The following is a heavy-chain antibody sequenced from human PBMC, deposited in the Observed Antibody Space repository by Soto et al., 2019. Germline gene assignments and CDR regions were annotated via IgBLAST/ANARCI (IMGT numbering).Heavy chain of an antibody. D-gene: IGHD3-22*01. Sequence: SQTLSLTCAVSGGSISSGGYSWSWIRQPPGKGLEWIGYIYHSGSTYYNPSLKSRVTISVDRSKNQFSLKLSSVTAADTAVYYCASLRGPYDSSGPEPGYFDYWGQGTLVTVSS. CDR1: GGSISSGGYS. V-gene: IGHV4-30-2*01. J-gene: IGHJ4*02. CDR2: IYHSGST. CDR3: ASLRGPYDSSGPEPGYFDY.